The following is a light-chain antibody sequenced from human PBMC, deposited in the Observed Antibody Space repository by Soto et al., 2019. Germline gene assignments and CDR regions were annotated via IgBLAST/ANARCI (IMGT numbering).Light chain of an antibody. Sequence: NMTKSPSSLSASVGDRVTITCRASQGIRNDLGWYQQKPGKAPDLLIYSASTLQSGVPSRFSGSGSETEFSLTIRALQPEDVATYYCQLLSRYPLTSGVGTKVDIK. CDR1: QGIRND. J-gene: IGKJ4*01. CDR3: QLLSRYPLT. CDR2: SAS. V-gene: IGKV1-17*01.